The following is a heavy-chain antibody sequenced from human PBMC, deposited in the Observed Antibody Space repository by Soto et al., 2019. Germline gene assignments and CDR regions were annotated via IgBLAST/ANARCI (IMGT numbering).Heavy chain of an antibody. CDR3: ARRYDTAIVSY. CDR2: SNSDGRGT. V-gene: IGHV3-74*01. Sequence: EVQLVESGGCLVQHGESLRLACAAAGFTFSHYRTHCVRQAPGKGLVWFSRSNSDGRGTTYADSVKGRFTISRDNAKNTLYLQMSSLRAEDTAVYYCARRYDTAIVSYWGRGTLVIVSS. J-gene: IGHJ4*02. CDR1: GFTFSHYR. D-gene: IGHD5-18*01.